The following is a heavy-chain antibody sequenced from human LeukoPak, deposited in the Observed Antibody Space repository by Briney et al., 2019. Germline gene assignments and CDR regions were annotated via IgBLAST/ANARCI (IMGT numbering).Heavy chain of an antibody. CDR1: GLTFSIHW. J-gene: IGHJ4*02. V-gene: IGHV3-7*01. Sequence: GGSLRLSCAASGLTFSIHWMNWVRQAPGKGLKCVANINQDGSDKYYVDSVKGRFTISRDNTKNSLYLQMNSLRAEDTAVYYCARGLGSGYNDYWGQGTLVTVSS. CDR2: INQDGSDK. CDR3: ARGLGSGYNDY. D-gene: IGHD3-22*01.